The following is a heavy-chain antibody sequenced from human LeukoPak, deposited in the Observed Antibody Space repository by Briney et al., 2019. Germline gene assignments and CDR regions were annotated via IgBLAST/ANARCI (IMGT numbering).Heavy chain of an antibody. V-gene: IGHV3-30*04. J-gene: IGHJ4*02. CDR2: ISYDGSHK. CDR1: GFTFSSYA. CDR3: AKDAIMYSSGWYGGDY. Sequence: GGSLRLSCAASGFTFSSYAMHWVRQAPGKGLEWVAVISYDGSHKYYADSVKGRFTISRDNSKNTLYLQMNSLRAEDTAVYYCAKDAIMYSSGWYGGDYWGQGTLVTVSS. D-gene: IGHD6-19*01.